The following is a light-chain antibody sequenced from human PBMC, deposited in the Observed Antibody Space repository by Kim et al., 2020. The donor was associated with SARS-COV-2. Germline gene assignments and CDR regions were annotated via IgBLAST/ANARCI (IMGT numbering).Light chain of an antibody. Sequence: APRKTARITCGGNNIGSKSVHWYQQKPGQAPVLVIYYDSDRPSGIPERFSDSNSGNTATLTISRVEAGDEADYYCQVWDSSSDHVVFGGGTQLTVL. J-gene: IGLJ2*01. CDR3: QVWDSSSDHVV. CDR2: YDS. V-gene: IGLV3-21*04. CDR1: NIGSKS.